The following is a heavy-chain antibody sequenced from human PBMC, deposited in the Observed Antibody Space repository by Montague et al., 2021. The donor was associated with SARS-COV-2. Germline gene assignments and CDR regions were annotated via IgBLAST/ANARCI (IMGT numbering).Heavy chain of an antibody. CDR3: ARDRPRSYYYGSGTYTWGGYGMDV. CDR2: IYTSGRT. CDR1: GGSINSYY. V-gene: IGHV4-4*07. D-gene: IGHD3-10*01. J-gene: IGHJ6*02. Sequence: SETLSLTCGVSGGSINSYYWSWIRQPAGKGLERIGRIYTSGRTNHSPSLKSRVTISVDTSRNHLSLKLTSATAADTALYYCARDRPRSYYYGSGTYTWGGYGMDVWGQGTTVTVSS.